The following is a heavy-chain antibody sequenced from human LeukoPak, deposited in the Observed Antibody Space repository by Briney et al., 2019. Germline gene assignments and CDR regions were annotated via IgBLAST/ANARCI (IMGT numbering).Heavy chain of an antibody. D-gene: IGHD3-16*02. CDR3: AKELHNFIDYYMDV. V-gene: IGHV3-23*01. J-gene: IGHJ6*03. Sequence: QPGGSLRLSCGASGFTFSSHVMTWVRQAPGKGLEWVSDISASGGSTYYADSMKGRFIISRDNSKNTLYLQMNSLRAEDTAVYYCAKELHNFIDYYMDVWGKGTTVTVSS. CDR1: GFTFSSHV. CDR2: ISASGGST.